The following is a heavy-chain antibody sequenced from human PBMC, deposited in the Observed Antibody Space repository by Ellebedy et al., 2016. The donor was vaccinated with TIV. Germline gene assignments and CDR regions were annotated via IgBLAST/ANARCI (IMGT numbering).Heavy chain of an antibody. V-gene: IGHV4-59*12. CDR1: GASIKNDY. CDR3: ARDTFGGWSGFDY. CDR2: IYYSGTT. Sequence: SETLSLTCSVSGASIKNDYWSWIRQSPGKGLEWIGYIYYSGTTNYIPSLRSRVTISVDTSKTQVSLKLSSVTTADTAIYYCARDTFGGWSGFDYWGQGTLVTVSS. J-gene: IGHJ4*02. D-gene: IGHD3-3*01.